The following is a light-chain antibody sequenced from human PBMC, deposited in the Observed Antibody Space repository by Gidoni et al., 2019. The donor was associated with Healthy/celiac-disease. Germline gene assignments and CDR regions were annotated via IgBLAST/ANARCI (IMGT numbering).Light chain of an antibody. CDR3: QQSYSTPLT. Sequence: DIQMTQSPSSLSASVGDRVTITCRASQSISSYLNLYQHKPGKAPKLLIYAASSLHSGVPSRFSGSGSGTDFTLTIISLQPEDFASYYCQQSYSTPLTFGGGTKVEIK. J-gene: IGKJ4*01. V-gene: IGKV1-39*01. CDR2: AAS. CDR1: QSISSY.